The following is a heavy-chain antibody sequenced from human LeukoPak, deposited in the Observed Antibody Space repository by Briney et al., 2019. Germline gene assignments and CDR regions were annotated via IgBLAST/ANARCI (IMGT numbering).Heavy chain of an antibody. CDR3: ARHPEVTIFGVVTYAFDI. Sequence: SETLSLTCTVSGGSISSSSYYWGWIRQPPGKGLEWIGRIYYSGSTYYNPSLKSRVTISVDTSKNQFSLKLSSVTSADTAVYYCARHPEVTIFGVVTYAFDIWGQGTMVTVSS. CDR2: IYYSGST. CDR1: GGSISSSSYY. V-gene: IGHV4-39*01. D-gene: IGHD3-3*01. J-gene: IGHJ3*02.